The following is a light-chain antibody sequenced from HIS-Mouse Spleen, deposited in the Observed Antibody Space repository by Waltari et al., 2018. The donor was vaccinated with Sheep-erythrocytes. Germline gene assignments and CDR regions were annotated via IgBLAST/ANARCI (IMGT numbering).Light chain of an antibody. CDR3: AAWDDSLNGYV. V-gene: IGLV1-44*01. CDR2: SNN. J-gene: IGLJ1*01. CDR1: SSNLGSNT. Sequence: QSVLTQPPSASGTPGQRVTIPCSGSSSNLGSNTVKWYQQHPGTAPKLLIYSNNQRPSGVPDRFSGSKSGTSASLAISGLQSEDEADYYCAAWDDSLNGYVFGTGTKVTVL.